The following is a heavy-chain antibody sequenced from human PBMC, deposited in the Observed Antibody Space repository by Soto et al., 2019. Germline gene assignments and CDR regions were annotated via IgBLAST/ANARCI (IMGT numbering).Heavy chain of an antibody. CDR1: GFNVGSFA. CDR3: TRETVAGITGLDY. CDR2: ISVSDAFI. J-gene: IGHJ4*02. Sequence: GGSLRRSCAASGFNVGSFAVNWVRQAPGKGLEWVSGISVSDAFIYYADSVSGRFSISRDASENILYLQMNSLRVDDTALYYCTRETVAGITGLDYWGPGTLVTVSS. D-gene: IGHD1-20*01. V-gene: IGHV3-23*01.